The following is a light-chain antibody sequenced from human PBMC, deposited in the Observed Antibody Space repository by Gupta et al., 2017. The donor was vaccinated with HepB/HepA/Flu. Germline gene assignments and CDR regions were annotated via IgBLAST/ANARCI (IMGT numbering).Light chain of an antibody. Sequence: QSVLTQPPSVSGAPGQRVIFSCTGSSSNIGAGSDVHWYQQFPGTAPKLLIFGNSNRPSGVPDRFSGSKSGTSASLAITGLQAEDEADYYCQSYDSSLNAYVFGTGTKVTV. CDR3: QSYDSSLNAYV. V-gene: IGLV1-40*01. CDR2: GNS. CDR1: SSNIGAGSD. J-gene: IGLJ1*01.